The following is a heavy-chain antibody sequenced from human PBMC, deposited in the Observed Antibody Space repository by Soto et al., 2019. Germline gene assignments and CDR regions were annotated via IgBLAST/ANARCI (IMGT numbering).Heavy chain of an antibody. CDR2: LNHSGST. CDR1: GGSFSGYY. CDR3: ARGPKGGFLGKDHYYYSGMTF. V-gene: IGHV4-34*01. Sequence: LPAPLSLTYGVYGGSFSGYYWSWSRQPPGKGLEWIGELNHSGSTNYNPSLKRRVTVSVDTSKNQFSLKLRSVTAADTAVYYCARGPKGGFLGKDHYYYSGMTFWAHGPTLVVS. J-gene: IGHJ6*02. D-gene: IGHD3-16*01.